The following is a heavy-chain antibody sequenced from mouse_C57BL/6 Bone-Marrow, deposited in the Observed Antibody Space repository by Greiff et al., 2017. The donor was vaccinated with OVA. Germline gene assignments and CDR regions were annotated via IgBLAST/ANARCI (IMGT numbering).Heavy chain of an antibody. CDR1: GYTFTSYW. V-gene: IGHV1-64*01. Sequence: QVQLQQPGAELVKPGASVQLSCKASGYTFTSYWMHWVKQRPGQGLEWIGMIHPNSGSTNYNEKFKSKATLTVDKSSSTAYMQLSSLTSEDSAVYYCARGFYYYGSSQFAYWGQGTLVTVSA. CDR2: IHPNSGST. J-gene: IGHJ3*01. CDR3: ARGFYYYGSSQFAY. D-gene: IGHD1-1*01.